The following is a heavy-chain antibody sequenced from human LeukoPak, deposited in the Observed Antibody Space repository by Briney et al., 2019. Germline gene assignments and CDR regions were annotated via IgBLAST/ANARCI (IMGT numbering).Heavy chain of an antibody. D-gene: IGHD3-10*01. Sequence: GGSLRLSCVAYGFTFSHYWMTWVRQAPGKEPEWVANINQDGSEIVYVDSVKGRFTISRDNAKNSLYLQMNNLRVEDTAVYYCARETYYGSGSYSDFALDYWGQGTLVTVSS. CDR3: ARETYYGSGSYSDFALDY. CDR1: GFTFSHYW. V-gene: IGHV3-7*01. CDR2: INQDGSEI. J-gene: IGHJ4*02.